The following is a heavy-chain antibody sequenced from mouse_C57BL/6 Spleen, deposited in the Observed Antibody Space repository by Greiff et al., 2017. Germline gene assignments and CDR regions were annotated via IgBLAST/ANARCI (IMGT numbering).Heavy chain of an antibody. CDR2: INPNNGGT. V-gene: IGHV1-26*01. Sequence: VQLQQSGPELVKPGASVKISCKASGYTFTDYYMNWVKQSHGKSLEWIGDINPNNGGTSYNQKFKGKATLTVDKSSSTAYMELRSLTSEDSAVYYCARQSPYPSMDYWGQGTSVTVSS. CDR1: GYTFTDYY. J-gene: IGHJ4*01. CDR3: ARQSPYPSMDY. D-gene: IGHD6-2*01.